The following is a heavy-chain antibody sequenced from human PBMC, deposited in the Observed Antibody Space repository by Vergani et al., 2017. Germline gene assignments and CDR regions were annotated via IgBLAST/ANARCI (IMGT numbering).Heavy chain of an antibody. CDR2: IHHSGDT. CDR1: DSSIMTNPY. Sequence: QVQLQESGPGLVKPSETLTLTCDVSDSSIMTNPYWGWFRQSPGKGLEWIGCIHHSGDTHYNSSLKSRVSISLVSSSKFSLSLTAVTAADTAFYYCARHRGSGGFFPSSYFYGMYVWGHGTTVTVSS. D-gene: IGHD3-10*01. CDR3: ARHRGSGGFFPSSYFYGMYV. J-gene: IGHJ6*02. V-gene: IGHV4-38-2*01.